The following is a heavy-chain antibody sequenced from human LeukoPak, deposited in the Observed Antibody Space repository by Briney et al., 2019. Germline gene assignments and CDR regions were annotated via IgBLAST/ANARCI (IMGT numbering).Heavy chain of an antibody. J-gene: IGHJ3*02. CDR1: GGSISSYY. CDR3: ARMGLVKNAFDI. D-gene: IGHD3/OR15-3a*01. Sequence: SETLSLTCTVSGGSISSYYWSWIRQPPGKGLEWIGYIYYSGSTNYNPSLKSRVTISVDTSKNQFSLKLSSVTAADTAVYYCARMGLVKNAFDIWGQGTMVTVSS. CDR2: IYYSGST. V-gene: IGHV4-59*01.